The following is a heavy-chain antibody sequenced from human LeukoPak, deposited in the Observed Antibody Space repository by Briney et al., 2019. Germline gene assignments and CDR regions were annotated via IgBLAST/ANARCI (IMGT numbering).Heavy chain of an antibody. CDR1: GYSISSGYY. CDR3: TRANGYGLIDY. CDR2: IYHSGST. D-gene: IGHD3-10*01. J-gene: IGHJ4*02. V-gene: IGHV4-38-2*02. Sequence: SETLSLTCTVSGYSISSGYYWGWIRQPPGKGLEWIGSIYHSGSTYYNPSLKSRVTISVDTSKNQFSLKLSSVTAADTAVYYCTRANGYGLIDYWGQGTLVTVSS.